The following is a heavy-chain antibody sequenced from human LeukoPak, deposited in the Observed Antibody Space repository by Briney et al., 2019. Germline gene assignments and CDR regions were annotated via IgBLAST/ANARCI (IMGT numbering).Heavy chain of an antibody. CDR1: GFTVSDNY. V-gene: IGHV3-23*01. CDR2: ISGSGGST. D-gene: IGHD6-19*01. Sequence: GGSLRLSCAASGFTVSDNYMSWVRQAPGKGLEWVSAISGSGGSTYYADSVKGRFTISRDNSKNTLYLQMNSLRAEDTAVYYCAKNEMATQSGYSSGSCFDYWGQGTLVTVSS. J-gene: IGHJ4*02. CDR3: AKNEMATQSGYSSGSCFDY.